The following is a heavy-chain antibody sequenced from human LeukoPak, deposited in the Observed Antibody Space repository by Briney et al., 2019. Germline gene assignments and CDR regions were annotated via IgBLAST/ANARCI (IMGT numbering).Heavy chain of an antibody. CDR3: ARDLETDISDAFDI. D-gene: IGHD3-9*01. Sequence: PGGSLRLSCAASGFTVSSNYMSWVRQAPGKGLEWVSVIYSGGSTYYADSVKGRFIISRDNSKSTLYLQMNSLRAEDTAVYYCARDLETDISDAFDIWGQGIMVTVSS. J-gene: IGHJ3*02. V-gene: IGHV3-66*01. CDR1: GFTVSSNY. CDR2: IYSGGST.